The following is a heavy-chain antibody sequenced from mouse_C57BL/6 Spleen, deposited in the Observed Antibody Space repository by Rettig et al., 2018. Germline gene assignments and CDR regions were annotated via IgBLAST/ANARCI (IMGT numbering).Heavy chain of an antibody. CDR3: ARLGYYGAMGY. V-gene: IGHV4-1*01. Sequence: WVRRAPGKGLEWIGEINPDSRTINYAPSLKDKFIISRDNAKNTLYLQMSKVRSEDTALYYCARLGYYGAMGYWGQGNSVTVSS. D-gene: IGHD1-1*01. CDR2: INPDSRTI. J-gene: IGHJ4*01.